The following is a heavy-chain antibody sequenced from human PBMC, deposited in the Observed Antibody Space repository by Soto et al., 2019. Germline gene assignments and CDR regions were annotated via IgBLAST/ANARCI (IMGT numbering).Heavy chain of an antibody. CDR3: ARTTAVPNTLRSRYFFDY. CDR2: VYYSGTT. CDR1: GGSVSNKTYY. J-gene: IGHJ4*02. Sequence: SETLSLTCSVSGGSVSNKTYYWSWIRQPPGKRLEWIGYVYYSGTTNYNPSPKSRVTISVDLSKNQFSLRLSSVTTADTALYYCARTTAVPNTLRSRYFFDYWGQGTLVTVSS. D-gene: IGHD4-17*01. V-gene: IGHV4-61*01.